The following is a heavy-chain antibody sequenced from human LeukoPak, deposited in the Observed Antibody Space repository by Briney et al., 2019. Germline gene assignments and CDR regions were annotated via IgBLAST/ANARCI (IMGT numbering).Heavy chain of an antibody. V-gene: IGHV4-34*01. CDR3: ATSGYDTSPEY. CDR2: INHGGST. D-gene: IGHD5-12*01. J-gene: IGHJ4*02. CDR1: GGSFSGYY. Sequence: PSETLSLTCAVYGGSFSGYYWSWIRQPPGKGLEWIGEINHGGSTNYNPSLKSRVTISADTSKSQVSLKVKSVTAADTAVYYCATSGYDTSPEYWGQGTLVTVSS.